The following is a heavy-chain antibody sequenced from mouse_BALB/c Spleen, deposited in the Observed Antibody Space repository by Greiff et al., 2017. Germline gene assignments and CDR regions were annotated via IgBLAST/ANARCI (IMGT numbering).Heavy chain of an antibody. CDR3: ARGGHYYGRYYAMDD. J-gene: IGHJ4*01. Sequence: EVQLVESGPGLVKPSQSLSLTCTVTGYSITSDYAWNWIRQFPGNKLEWMGYISYSGSTSYNPSLKSRISITRDTSKNQFFLQLNSVTTEDTATYYCARGGHYYGRYYAMDDWGEGTSVTVSS. CDR2: ISYSGST. D-gene: IGHD1-1*01. CDR1: GYSITSDYA. V-gene: IGHV3-2*02.